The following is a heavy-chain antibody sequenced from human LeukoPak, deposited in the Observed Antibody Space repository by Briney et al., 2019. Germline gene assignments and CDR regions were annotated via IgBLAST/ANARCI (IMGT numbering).Heavy chain of an antibody. CDR3: ARENPSVWYSSSGGWFDP. CDR2: IYYSGST. D-gene: IGHD6-13*01. V-gene: IGHV4-59*11. CDR1: GGSISSHY. J-gene: IGHJ5*02. Sequence: SETLSLTCTVSGGSISSHYWSWIRQPPGKGLEWIGYIYYSGSTNYNPSLKSRVTISVDTSKNQFSLKLSSVTAADTAVYYCARENPSVWYSSSGGWFDPWGQGTLVTVS.